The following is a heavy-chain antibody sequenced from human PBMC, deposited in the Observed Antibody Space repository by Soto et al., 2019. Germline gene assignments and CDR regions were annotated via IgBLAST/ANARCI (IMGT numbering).Heavy chain of an antibody. Sequence: EVQLLESGGGLVQPGGSLRLSCAASGFTFSSYAMSWVRQAPGKGLEWVSGISDSGGSTYCADSVKGRFTISRDNSKNTLYLQMNSLRAEDTAVYYCANGCGGTYYSRIHYWGQGTLVTVSS. J-gene: IGHJ4*02. CDR1: GFTFSSYA. CDR3: ANGCGGTYYSRIHY. V-gene: IGHV3-23*01. D-gene: IGHD2-15*01. CDR2: ISDSGGST.